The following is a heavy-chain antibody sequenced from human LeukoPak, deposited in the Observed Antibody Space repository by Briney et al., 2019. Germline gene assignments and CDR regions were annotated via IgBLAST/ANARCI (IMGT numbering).Heavy chain of an antibody. D-gene: IGHD2-2*01. CDR3: AKDHDIVVVPAATFDY. CDR1: GFPFSNYW. Sequence: GGSLRLSCAASGFPFSNYWMSWVRQAPGKGLEWVANIKQDGGEKFYVDSVKGRFTISRDNAKNSLYLQMNSLRAEDTAVYYCAKDHDIVVVPAATFDYWGQGTLVTVSS. V-gene: IGHV3-7*03. CDR2: IKQDGGEK. J-gene: IGHJ4*02.